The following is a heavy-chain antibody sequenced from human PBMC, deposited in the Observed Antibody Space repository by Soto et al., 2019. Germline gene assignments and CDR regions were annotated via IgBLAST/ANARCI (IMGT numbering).Heavy chain of an antibody. CDR3: AKDRLAVAAPILFDY. CDR2: ISGSGGST. Sequence: PGGSLRLSCAASGFTFSSYAMSWVRQAPGKGLEWVSSISGSGGSTYYADSVKGRFTISRDNSKNTLYLQMNSLRAEDTAVYYCAKDRLAVAAPILFDYWGQGTLVTVSS. V-gene: IGHV3-23*01. J-gene: IGHJ4*02. D-gene: IGHD6-19*01. CDR1: GFTFSSYA.